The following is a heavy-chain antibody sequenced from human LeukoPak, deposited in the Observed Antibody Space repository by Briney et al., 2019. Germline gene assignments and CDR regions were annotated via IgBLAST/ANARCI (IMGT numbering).Heavy chain of an antibody. J-gene: IGHJ3*02. CDR3: AKVGRYDILTGSDAFDI. CDR2: ISGSGGST. Sequence: GGSLRLSCAASGFTFSSYAMSWVRRAPGKGLEWVSAISGSGGSTYYADSVKGRFTISRDNSKNTLYLQMNSLRAEDTAVYYCAKVGRYDILTGSDAFDIWGQGTMVTVSS. V-gene: IGHV3-23*01. D-gene: IGHD3-9*01. CDR1: GFTFSSYA.